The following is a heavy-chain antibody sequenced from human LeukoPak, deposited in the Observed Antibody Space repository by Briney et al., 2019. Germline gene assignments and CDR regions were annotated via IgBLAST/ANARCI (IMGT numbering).Heavy chain of an antibody. CDR3: AKDDRWLQFCC. D-gene: IGHD5-24*01. Sequence: PGGSLRLSCPASGFTFSSHGMNWVRQAPGKGLEWVSGIIPSGHTTYYADSVRGRFTISRDNSRNTLYLQMNSLRAEDTAVYYCAKDDRWLQFCCWGQGTLVTVSA. J-gene: IGHJ4*02. CDR2: IIPSGHTT. CDR1: GFTFSSHG. V-gene: IGHV3-23*01.